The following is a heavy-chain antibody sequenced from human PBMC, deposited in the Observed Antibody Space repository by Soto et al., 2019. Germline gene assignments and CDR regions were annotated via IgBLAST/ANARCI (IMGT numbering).Heavy chain of an antibody. D-gene: IGHD5-18*01. V-gene: IGHV4-34*01. CDR3: ASNRRSWIQGHFDY. CDR2: INHSGST. Sequence: SETRSRTCAVYGGSCSGYYWSRIGQPPGKGLEWIVEINHSGSTNYNPSIKSRVTISVDTSKNQFSMKLSSVTAADTAVYYCASNRRSWIQGHFDYWGQGTMVNV. CDR1: GGSCSGYY. J-gene: IGHJ4*02.